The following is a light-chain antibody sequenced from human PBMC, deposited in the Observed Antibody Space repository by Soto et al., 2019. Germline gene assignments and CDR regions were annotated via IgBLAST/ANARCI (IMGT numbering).Light chain of an antibody. CDR2: ATS. V-gene: IGKV1-27*01. CDR3: QKYNTAPLT. Sequence: DVQMTQSPSSLSAFVGDRDTITCRASQGIAPYLAWFQQKPGKVPKLLIYATSTLQSGVPSRFSGSGSGTDFTLTISSLQPEDVATYYCQKYNTAPLTFGGGTRWIS. J-gene: IGKJ4*01. CDR1: QGIAPY.